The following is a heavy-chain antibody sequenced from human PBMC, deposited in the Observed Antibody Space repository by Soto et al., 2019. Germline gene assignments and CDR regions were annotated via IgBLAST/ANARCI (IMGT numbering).Heavy chain of an antibody. Sequence: SETLSLTCAVYGGSLGGYYWNWIRQPPGKGLEWIGEINHSGSTNYNPSLKSRVTISVDTSKNQFSLNLSSVTAADTAVYYCARLSSGWFKTPFDYWGQGTLVTVSS. J-gene: IGHJ4*02. CDR1: GGSLGGYY. V-gene: IGHV4-34*01. CDR3: ARLSSGWFKTPFDY. CDR2: INHSGST. D-gene: IGHD6-19*01.